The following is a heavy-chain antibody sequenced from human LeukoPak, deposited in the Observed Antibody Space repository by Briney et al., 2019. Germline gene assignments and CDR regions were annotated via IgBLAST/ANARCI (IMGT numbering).Heavy chain of an antibody. CDR1: GFTFNNYW. CDR2: IKQDGTEI. V-gene: IGHV3-7*03. J-gene: IGHJ4*02. D-gene: IGHD3-16*01. Sequence: PGGSLRLSCAASGFTFNNYWMTWFRQAPGKGLEWVANIKQDGTEIYYVDSVRGRFIISRDNAENSLYLQMNSLRVEDTAVYYCARALLKYRFDSWGQGTLVTVSS. CDR3: ARALLKYRFDS.